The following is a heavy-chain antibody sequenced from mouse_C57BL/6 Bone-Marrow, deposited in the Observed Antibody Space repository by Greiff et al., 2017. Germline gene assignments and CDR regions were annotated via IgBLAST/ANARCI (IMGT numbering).Heavy chain of an antibody. D-gene: IGHD4-1*01. CDR2: IYPTSGRT. CDR1: GYTFTSYW. V-gene: IGHV1-55*01. CDR3: ARAGPLGRSVET. J-gene: IGHJ2*01. Sequence: QVQLQQPGAELVKPGASVKMSCKASGYTFTSYWITWVKQRPGQGLEWIGDIYPTSGRTNYNEKFKSKAILTVDTSSNTAYMQLSSLTSEDSAVFYCARAGPLGRSVETWGQGTPLTVSP.